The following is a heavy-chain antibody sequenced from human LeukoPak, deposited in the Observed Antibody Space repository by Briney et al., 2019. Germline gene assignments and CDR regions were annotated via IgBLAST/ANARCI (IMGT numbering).Heavy chain of an antibody. CDR2: INLSGST. J-gene: IGHJ5*02. CDR3: ARGDCSSTSCYRNWFDP. D-gene: IGHD2-2*01. CDR1: GGSFSGYY. V-gene: IGHV4-34*01. Sequence: SETLSLTCAVYGGSFSGYYWSWIRQPPGKGLEWIGEINLSGSTNYNPSLKSRVTISVDTSKNQFSLKLSSVTAADTAVYYCARGDCSSTSCYRNWFDPWGQGTLVTVSS.